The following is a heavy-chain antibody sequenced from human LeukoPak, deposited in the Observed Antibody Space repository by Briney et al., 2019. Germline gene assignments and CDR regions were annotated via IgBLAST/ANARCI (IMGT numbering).Heavy chain of an antibody. CDR2: IIPIFGTA. J-gene: IGHJ4*02. V-gene: IGHV1-69*06. D-gene: IGHD3-22*01. CDR1: GGTSSSYA. Sequence: SVKVSCKASGGTSSSYAISWVRQAPGQGLEGMGRIIPIFGTANYAQKFQGRVTITADKSTSTAYMELSSLRSEDTAVYYCASGYYYDSSGYLDYWGQGTLVTVSS. CDR3: ASGYYYDSSGYLDY.